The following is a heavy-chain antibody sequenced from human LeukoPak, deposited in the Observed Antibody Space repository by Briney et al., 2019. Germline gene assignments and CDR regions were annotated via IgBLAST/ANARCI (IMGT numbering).Heavy chain of an antibody. CDR3: ARSTSHYRPNWFDP. CDR1: GGTFSSYT. J-gene: IGHJ5*02. Sequence: SVKVSCKASGGTFSSYTISWVRQAPGQVLEWMGRIIPILGIANYAQKFRGRVTITADQSTSTASMELSSLRSEDTAVYYCARSTSHYRPNWFDPWGQGTLVTVSS. CDR2: IIPILGIA. D-gene: IGHD2-2*01. V-gene: IGHV1-69*02.